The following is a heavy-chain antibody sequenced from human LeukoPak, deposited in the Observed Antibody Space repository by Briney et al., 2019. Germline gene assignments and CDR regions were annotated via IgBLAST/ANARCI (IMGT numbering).Heavy chain of an antibody. D-gene: IGHD1-26*01. J-gene: IGHJ4*02. Sequence: GGSLRLSCAASGFTVSSNYMSWVRQAPGKGLEWVSVIYSGGSTYYADSVKGRFTISRDNSKNTLYLQMNSLRAEDTAVYYCARGRATRYYFDYWGQGTLVTVSS. V-gene: IGHV3-53*01. CDR2: IYSGGST. CDR1: GFTVSSNY. CDR3: ARGRATRYYFDY.